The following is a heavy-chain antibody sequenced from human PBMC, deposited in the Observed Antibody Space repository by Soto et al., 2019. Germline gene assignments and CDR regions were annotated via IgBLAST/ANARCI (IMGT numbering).Heavy chain of an antibody. Sequence: SETLSLTCTVSGGSISSYYWSWIRQPAGKGLEWIGRIYTSGSTNYNPSLKSRVTMSVDTSKNQFSLKQSTVPAADTAVYYCGRYGYCSGGSCYLRFDLWGQGTLVTVSS. CDR1: GGSISSYY. V-gene: IGHV4-4*07. D-gene: IGHD2-15*01. CDR2: IYTSGST. CDR3: GRYGYCSGGSCYLRFDL. J-gene: IGHJ5*02.